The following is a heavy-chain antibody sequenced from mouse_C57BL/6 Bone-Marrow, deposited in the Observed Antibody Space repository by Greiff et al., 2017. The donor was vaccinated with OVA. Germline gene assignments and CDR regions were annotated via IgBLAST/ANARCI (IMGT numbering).Heavy chain of an antibody. D-gene: IGHD1-2*01. CDR3: ARGDVGYYFDY. CDR2: IYPRDGST. CDR1: GYTFTDHT. Sequence: VQLQESDAELVKPGASVKISCKVSGYTFTDHTIHWMKQRPEQGLEWIGYIYPRDGSTKYNEQFQGKATLTADKSSSTAYMQLNSLTSEDSAVYFCARGDVGYYFDYWGQGTTLTVSS. J-gene: IGHJ2*01. V-gene: IGHV1-78*01.